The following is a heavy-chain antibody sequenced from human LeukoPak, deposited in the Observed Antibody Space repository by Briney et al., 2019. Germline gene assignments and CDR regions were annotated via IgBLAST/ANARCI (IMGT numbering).Heavy chain of an antibody. CDR2: IIPIFGTA. V-gene: IGHV1-69*13. CDR3: ARATYEYVWGSSRKGFDY. CDR1: GGTFSSYA. Sequence: GASVKVSCKASGGTFSSYAINWVRQAPGQGLEWMGGIIPIFGTANYAQKFQGRVTLTADESTSTAYMEVSGLRSDDTAGYYCARATYEYVWGSSRKGFDYWGQGTLVTVP. D-gene: IGHD3-16*02. J-gene: IGHJ4*02.